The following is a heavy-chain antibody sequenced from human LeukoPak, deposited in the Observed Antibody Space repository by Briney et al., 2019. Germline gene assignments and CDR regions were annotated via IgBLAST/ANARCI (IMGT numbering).Heavy chain of an antibody. D-gene: IGHD5-24*01. CDR3: ARGSRDGYSIFDY. Sequence: SETLSLTCTVSGGSISRYYWSWIRQPPGKGLGWIGYIYYSGSTNYNPSLKSRVTISVDTSKNQFSLKLSSVTAADTAVYYCARGSRDGYSIFDYWGQGTLVTVSS. V-gene: IGHV4-59*01. CDR1: GGSISRYY. CDR2: IYYSGST. J-gene: IGHJ4*02.